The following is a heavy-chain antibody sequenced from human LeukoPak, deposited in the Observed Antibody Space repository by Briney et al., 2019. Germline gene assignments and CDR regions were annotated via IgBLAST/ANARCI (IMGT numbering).Heavy chain of an antibody. V-gene: IGHV3-21*01. Sequence: GGSLRLSCAASGFTFSSYSMNWVRQAPGKGLEWVSSISSSSSYIYYADSVKGRFTISRDNAKNSLYLQMNSLRAEDTAVYCCARDVLAVAATGSNWFDPWGQGTLVTVSS. D-gene: IGHD6-19*01. CDR3: ARDVLAVAATGSNWFDP. CDR1: GFTFSSYS. J-gene: IGHJ5*02. CDR2: ISSSSSYI.